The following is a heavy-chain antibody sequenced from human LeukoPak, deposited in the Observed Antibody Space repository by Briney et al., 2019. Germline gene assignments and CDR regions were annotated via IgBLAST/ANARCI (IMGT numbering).Heavy chain of an antibody. Sequence: ASVKVSCKASGYTFTSYGISWVRQAPGQGLEWMGGITPMFGTAKYAQKFQGRVTITAVESMSTAYMELSSLRSEDTAVYYCARGWLAETTVVTPYNYWGQGTLVTVSS. J-gene: IGHJ4*02. CDR1: GYTFTSYG. CDR3: ARGWLAETTVVTPYNY. CDR2: ITPMFGTA. D-gene: IGHD4-23*01. V-gene: IGHV1-69*13.